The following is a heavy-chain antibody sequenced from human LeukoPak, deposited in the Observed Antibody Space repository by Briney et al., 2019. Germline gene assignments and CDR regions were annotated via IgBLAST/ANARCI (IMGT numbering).Heavy chain of an antibody. CDR2: ISTSSGT. J-gene: IGHJ4*02. Sequence: GGSLRLSCAASGFAFSSYSMNWVRRAPGKGLEWVSYISTSSGTYYADSVKGRFTISRDNDKNSLYLQMNGLRDEDTAVYYCARDLNWGFDYWGQGTLVTVSS. D-gene: IGHD7-27*01. CDR3: ARDLNWGFDY. V-gene: IGHV3-48*02. CDR1: GFAFSSYS.